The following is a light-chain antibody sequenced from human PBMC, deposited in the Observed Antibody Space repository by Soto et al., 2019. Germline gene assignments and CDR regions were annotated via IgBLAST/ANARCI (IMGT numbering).Light chain of an antibody. V-gene: IGLV3-1*01. Sequence: SYELTQPPSVSVSPGQTASITCSGDELGNKYASWYHQRPGQSPVLVIYQDTKRPSGIPERFSGSNSGNTATLTISGTQTMDEGDYYCQAWDRTTVVFGGGTKLTVL. CDR3: QAWDRTTVV. CDR1: ELGNKY. CDR2: QDT. J-gene: IGLJ2*01.